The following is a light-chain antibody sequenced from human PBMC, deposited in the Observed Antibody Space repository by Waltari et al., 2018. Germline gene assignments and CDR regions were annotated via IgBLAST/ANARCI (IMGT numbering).Light chain of an antibody. V-gene: IGKV1-33*01. CDR2: DAS. J-gene: IGKJ4*01. Sequence: DIQLTQSPSSLSASIGDRVTITCQASQDISNYLNWYQQKPGKAPSLLIYDASNLGTGVPSRFSGSGSGTAFSVTITSLQPEDFATYYCQQYDNLPLTFGGGTKVEI. CDR3: QQYDNLPLT. CDR1: QDISNY.